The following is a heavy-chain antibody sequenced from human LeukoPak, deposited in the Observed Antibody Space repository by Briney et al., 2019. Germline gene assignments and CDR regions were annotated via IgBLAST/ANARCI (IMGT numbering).Heavy chain of an antibody. J-gene: IGHJ3*02. D-gene: IGHD1-7*01. V-gene: IGHV4-39*07. CDR1: GGSISSSSYY. Sequence: SETLSLTCTVSGGSISSSSYYWGWIRQPPGKGLEWIGSIHYSGSTYYNPSLKSRVTISVDTSKNQFSLKLSSVTAADTAVYYCARGHITGTTSEFDAFDIWGQGTMVTVSS. CDR2: IHYSGST. CDR3: ARGHITGTTSEFDAFDI.